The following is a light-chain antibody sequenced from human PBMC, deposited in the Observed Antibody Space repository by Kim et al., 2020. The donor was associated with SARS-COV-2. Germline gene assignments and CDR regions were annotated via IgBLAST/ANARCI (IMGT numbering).Light chain of an antibody. CDR3: LQHKTYTRT. Sequence: AYVGDTDTLTRRASQKIRNDVCWCQQNRGRAPKRLIYGAHSVQRGDPSRFSGSVSGTEFTLTISSVQPVDFATHICLQHKTYTRTFGDGTRREIK. V-gene: IGKV1-17*01. J-gene: IGKJ5*01. CDR1: QKIRND. CDR2: GAH.